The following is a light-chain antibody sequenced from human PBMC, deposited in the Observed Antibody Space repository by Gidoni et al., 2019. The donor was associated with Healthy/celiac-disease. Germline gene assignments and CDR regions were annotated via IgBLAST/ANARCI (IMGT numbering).Light chain of an antibody. CDR3: QQRSNWPPTWT. J-gene: IGKJ1*01. V-gene: IGKV3-11*01. CDR2: DAS. Sequence: DIVLTQSPATLSLSPGESATLSCRASQSVGSSLAWYQQKPGQAPRLLIYDASNRAAGIPARFSGSGSGTDFTLTISSLEPEDFAVYYCQQRSNWPPTWTFGLRDHGGNRT. CDR1: QSVGSS.